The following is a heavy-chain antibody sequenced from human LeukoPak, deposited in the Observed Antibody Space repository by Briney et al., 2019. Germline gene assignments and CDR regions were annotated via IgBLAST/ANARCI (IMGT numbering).Heavy chain of an antibody. Sequence: SGPTLVNPTQTLTLTCTFSGFSLSTSGVGVGWIRQPPGKALEWLALIYWKDDKRYSPSLKSRLTITKDTSKNQVVLTMTNMDPVDTATYYCARYIVVVVDDAFDIWGQGTMVTVSS. J-gene: IGHJ3*02. V-gene: IGHV2-5*01. CDR3: ARYIVVVVDDAFDI. CDR1: GFSLSTSGVG. D-gene: IGHD2-15*01. CDR2: IYWKDDK.